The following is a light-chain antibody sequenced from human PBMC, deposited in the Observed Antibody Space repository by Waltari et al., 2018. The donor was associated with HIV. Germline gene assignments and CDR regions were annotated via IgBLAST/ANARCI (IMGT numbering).Light chain of an antibody. CDR3: QQYVGSAGT. V-gene: IGKV1-NL1*01. Sequence: DIQMTQSPSSLSASVGDRVTITCRANQGIRNSLAWYQQKPGKAPKLLLYGASIRPTGIPDRFSGSGSGSDFTLTITRLEPGDVAVYYCQQYVGSAGTFGQGTKLEIK. CDR2: GAS. J-gene: IGKJ2*01. CDR1: QGIRNS.